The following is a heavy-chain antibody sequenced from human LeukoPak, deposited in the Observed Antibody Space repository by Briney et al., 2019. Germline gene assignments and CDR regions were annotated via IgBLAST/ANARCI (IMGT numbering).Heavy chain of an antibody. CDR3: ARSNYGDYEGQYYFDY. J-gene: IGHJ4*02. CDR1: GGSFSGYY. V-gene: IGHV4-34*01. D-gene: IGHD4-17*01. Sequence: SETLSLTCAVYGGSFSGYYWSWIRQPPGKGLEWIGEINHSGSTNYNPSLKSRVTISVDTSKNQFSLKLSSVTAADTAVYYCARSNYGDYEGQYYFDYWDQGTLVTVSS. CDR2: INHSGST.